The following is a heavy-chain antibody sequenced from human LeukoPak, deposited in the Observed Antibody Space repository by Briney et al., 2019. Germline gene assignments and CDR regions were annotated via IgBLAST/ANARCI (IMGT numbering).Heavy chain of an antibody. CDR3: ARGKNSGWPYYFDY. D-gene: IGHD6-19*01. CDR2: ISSSSSTI. CDR1: GFTFSSYS. Sequence: PGGSLRLSCAASGFTFSSYSLNWVCQAPGKGLEWVSYISSSSSTIYYADSVKGRFTISRDNAKNSLYLQMNSLRAEDTAVYYCARGKNSGWPYYFDYWGQGTLVTVSS. J-gene: IGHJ4*02. V-gene: IGHV3-48*01.